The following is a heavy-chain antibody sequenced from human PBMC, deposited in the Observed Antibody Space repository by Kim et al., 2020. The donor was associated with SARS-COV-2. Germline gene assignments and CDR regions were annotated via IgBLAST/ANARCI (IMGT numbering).Heavy chain of an antibody. CDR3: ARDAYPYYDSSGYYLEYFQH. V-gene: IGHV7-4-1*02. D-gene: IGHD3-22*01. J-gene: IGHJ1*01. CDR2: INTNTGNP. CDR1: GYTFTSYA. Sequence: ASVKVSCKASGYTFTSYAMNWVRQAPGQGLEWMGWINTNTGNPTYAQGFTGRFVFSLDTSVSTAYLQISSLKAEDTAVYYCARDAYPYYDSSGYYLEYFQHWGQGTLVTVSS.